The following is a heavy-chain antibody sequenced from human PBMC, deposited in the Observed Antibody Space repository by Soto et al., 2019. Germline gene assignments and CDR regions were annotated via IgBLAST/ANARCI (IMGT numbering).Heavy chain of an antibody. CDR1: GGTFSSYA. CDR2: IIPIFGTA. CDR3: ARDYVGVAVAGKHGMDV. J-gene: IGHJ6*02. V-gene: IGHV1-69*13. Sequence: GASVKVSCKASGGTFSSYAISWVRQAPGQGLEWMGGIIPIFGTANYAQKFQGRVTITADESTSTAYMELSSLRSEDTAVYYCARDYVGVAVAGKHGMDVWGQGTTVTVSS. D-gene: IGHD6-19*01.